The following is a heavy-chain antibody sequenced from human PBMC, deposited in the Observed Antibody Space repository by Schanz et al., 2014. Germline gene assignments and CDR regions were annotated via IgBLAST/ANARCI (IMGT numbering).Heavy chain of an antibody. CDR1: GFTFNNFN. CDR2: ISSSGSSI. J-gene: IGHJ5*02. Sequence: EVQLVESGGGLVKPGGSLRLSCAASGFTFNNFNMNWVRQAPGKGLEWVSSISSSGSSIYYADSVKGRFTISRDNANNSRFLRMNSLRAEDTAVYYCASDYNYFETETPWGQGTLVAVSS. D-gene: IGHD3-16*01. V-gene: IGHV3-21*06. CDR3: ASDYNYFETETP.